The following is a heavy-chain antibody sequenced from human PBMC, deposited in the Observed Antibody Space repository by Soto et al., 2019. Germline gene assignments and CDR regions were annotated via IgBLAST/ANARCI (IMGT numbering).Heavy chain of an antibody. V-gene: IGHV4-39*01. CDR2: IYYSGST. CDR3: ARGYDFWSGYYYYHYYGMDV. D-gene: IGHD3-3*01. Sequence: PSETLSLTCTVSGGSISSSSYYWGWIRQPPGKGLEWIGSIYYSGSTYYNPSLKSRVTISVDTSKNQFSLKLSSVTAADTAVYYCARGYDFWSGYYYYHYYGMDVWGQGTTVTVSS. J-gene: IGHJ6*02. CDR1: GGSISSSSYY.